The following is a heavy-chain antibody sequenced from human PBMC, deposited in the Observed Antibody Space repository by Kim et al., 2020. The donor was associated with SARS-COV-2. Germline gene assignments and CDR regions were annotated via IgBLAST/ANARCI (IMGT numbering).Heavy chain of an antibody. CDR1: GGSISSGDYY. CDR3: ARGELWFDY. CDR2: IFYSGST. V-gene: IGHV4-30-4*01. Sequence: SETLSLTCTVSGGSISSGDYYWSWIRQPPGKGLEWIGYIFYSGSTFYNPTFKSRVTMSIDTSKNQFSLKLSSVTAADTAVYFCARGELWFDYWGQGTLVTVSS. J-gene: IGHJ4*02. D-gene: IGHD3-16*01.